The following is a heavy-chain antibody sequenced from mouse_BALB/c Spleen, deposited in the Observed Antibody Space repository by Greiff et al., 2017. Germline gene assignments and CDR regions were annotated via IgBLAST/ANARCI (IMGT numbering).Heavy chain of an antibody. CDR3: APIYYGNYDAMDY. V-gene: IGHV1-7*01. CDR2: INPSTGYT. Sequence: QVQLQQSGAELAKPGASVKMSCKASGYTFTSYWMHWVKQRPGQGLEWIGYINPSTGYTEYNQKFKDKATLTADKSSSTAYMQLSSLTSEDSAVYYCAPIYYGNYDAMDYWGQGTSVTVSS. CDR1: GYTFTSYW. J-gene: IGHJ4*01. D-gene: IGHD2-1*01.